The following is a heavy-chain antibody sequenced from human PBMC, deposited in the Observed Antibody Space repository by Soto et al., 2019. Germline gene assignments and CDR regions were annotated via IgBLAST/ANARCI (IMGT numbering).Heavy chain of an antibody. V-gene: IGHV1-18*04. D-gene: IGHD6-13*01. Sequence: ASVKVSCKASGYTFTSYGISWVRQAPGQGLEWMGWISAYNGNTNYAQKLQGRVTMTTDTSTSTAYMELSRLRSDDTAVYYCARAPGGSSSWYYYYYGMDVWGQGTTVTVSS. CDR3: ARAPGGSSSWYYYYYGMDV. CDR2: ISAYNGNT. CDR1: GYTFTSYG. J-gene: IGHJ6*02.